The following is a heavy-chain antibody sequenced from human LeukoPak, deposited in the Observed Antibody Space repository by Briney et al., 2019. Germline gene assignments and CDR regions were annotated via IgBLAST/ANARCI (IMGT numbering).Heavy chain of an antibody. Sequence: SETLSLTCTAAGGSIRSHYWSWIRQPPGRVLEWIGYIYYGGSNNYTPSLKSRVTISVDTSKNQFSLKLSSVTAADTAVYYCARDNVDSSSWYGGYYYYYMDVWGKGTTVTVSS. CDR2: IYYGGSN. J-gene: IGHJ6*03. CDR3: ARDNVDSSSWYGGYYYYYMDV. CDR1: GGSIRSHY. D-gene: IGHD6-13*01. V-gene: IGHV4-59*11.